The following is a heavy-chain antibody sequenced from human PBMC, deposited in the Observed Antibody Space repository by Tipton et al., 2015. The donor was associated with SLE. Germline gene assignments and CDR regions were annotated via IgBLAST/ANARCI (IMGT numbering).Heavy chain of an antibody. J-gene: IGHJ3*02. Sequence: SLRLSCVASRFSISGYSMNWVRQAAPGKGLDWVSYISPDSRTIYYADSVKGRFTISRDNAKNSLYLQMNSLRAEDMGTYYCVPTARASHIDAFDIRGRGTMVTVSA. D-gene: IGHD2-2*01. CDR3: VPTARASHIDAFDI. CDR1: RFSISGYS. CDR2: ISPDSRTI. V-gene: IGHV3-48*01.